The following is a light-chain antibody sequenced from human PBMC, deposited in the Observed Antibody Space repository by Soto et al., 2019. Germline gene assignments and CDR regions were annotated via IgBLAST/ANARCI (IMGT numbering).Light chain of an antibody. Sequence: DIVMTQSPDSLSVSLGERATINCKSSQSVLYSSNNKNYLAWYQQKPGQPPKLLIYWASTRESGVPDRFSGSGSRTDFTLTISSLQAEDVAIYYCQHSYGSRLTFGGGTKVEIK. V-gene: IGKV4-1*01. CDR3: QHSYGSRLT. CDR2: WAS. CDR1: QSVLYSSNNKNY. J-gene: IGKJ4*01.